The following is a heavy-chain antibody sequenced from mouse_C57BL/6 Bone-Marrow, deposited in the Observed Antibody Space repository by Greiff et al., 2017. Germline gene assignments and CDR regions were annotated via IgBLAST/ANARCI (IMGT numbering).Heavy chain of an antibody. Sequence: EVQGVESGGDLVKPGGSLKLSCAASGFTFSSYGMSWVRQTPDKRLEWVATISSGGSYTSYPDSVKGRFTISRDNAKNTLYLQMSSLKSEDTAMYYCARHGGTTVEFAYWGQGTLVTVSA. CDR2: ISSGGSYT. V-gene: IGHV5-6*01. D-gene: IGHD1-1*01. CDR3: ARHGGTTVEFAY. J-gene: IGHJ3*01. CDR1: GFTFSSYG.